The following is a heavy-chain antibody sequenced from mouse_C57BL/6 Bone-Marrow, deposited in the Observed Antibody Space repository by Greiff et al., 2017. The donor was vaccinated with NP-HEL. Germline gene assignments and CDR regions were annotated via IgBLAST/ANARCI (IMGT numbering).Heavy chain of an antibody. CDR1: GFTFSSYA. D-gene: IGHD1-1*01. J-gene: IGHJ1*03. Sequence: EVKLMESGGGLVKPGGSLKLSCAASGFTFSSYAMSWVRQTPEKRLEWVATISDGGSYTYYPDNVKGRFTISRDNAKNNLYLQMSHLKSEDTAMYYCARRGSSGYFDVWGTGTTVTVSS. CDR3: ARRGSSGYFDV. V-gene: IGHV5-4*03. CDR2: ISDGGSYT.